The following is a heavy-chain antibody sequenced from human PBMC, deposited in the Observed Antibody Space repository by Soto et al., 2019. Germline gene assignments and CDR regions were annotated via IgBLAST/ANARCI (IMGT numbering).Heavy chain of an antibody. Sequence: PSETLSLTCTDSGGSISSGGYYWSWIRQNPGKGLEWIGYIYYSGSTYYNPSLKSRVTISVDTSKNQFSLKLSSVTAADTAVYYCARYVLRYFDWPPQAFDIWGQGTMVTVSS. CDR3: ARYVLRYFDWPPQAFDI. J-gene: IGHJ3*02. CDR2: IYYSGST. V-gene: IGHV4-31*03. D-gene: IGHD3-9*01. CDR1: GGSISSGGYY.